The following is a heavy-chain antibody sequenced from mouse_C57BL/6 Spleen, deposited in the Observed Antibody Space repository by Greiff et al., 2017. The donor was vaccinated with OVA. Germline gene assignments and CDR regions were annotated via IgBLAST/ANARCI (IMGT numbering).Heavy chain of an antibody. CDR1: GFTFSSYG. CDR3: ARRRDSYYFDY. J-gene: IGHJ2*01. D-gene: IGHD3-3*01. V-gene: IGHV5-6*02. Sequence: DVMLVESGGDLVKPGGSLKLSCAASGFTFSSYGMSWVRQTPDKRLEWVATISSGGSYTYYPDSVKGRFTISRDNAKNTLYLQMSSLKSEDTAMYYCARRRDSYYFDYWGQGTTLTVSS. CDR2: ISSGGSYT.